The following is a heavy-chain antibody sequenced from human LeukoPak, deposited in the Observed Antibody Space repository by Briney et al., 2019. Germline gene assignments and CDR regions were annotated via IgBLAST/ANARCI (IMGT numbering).Heavy chain of an antibody. D-gene: IGHD2-8*01. J-gene: IGHJ3*02. V-gene: IGHV4-4*07. CDR2: IYTSGST. Sequence: PSETLSLTCTVSGGSISSYYWSWTRQPAGKGLEWIGRIYTSGSTNYNPSLKSRVTMSVDTSKNQFSLKLSSVTAADTAVYYCARRRGYCTNGVCYWHAFDIWGQGTMVTVSS. CDR3: ARRRGYCTNGVCYWHAFDI. CDR1: GGSISSYY.